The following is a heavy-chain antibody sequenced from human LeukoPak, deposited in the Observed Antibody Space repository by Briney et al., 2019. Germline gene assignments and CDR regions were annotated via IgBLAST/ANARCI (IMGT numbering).Heavy chain of an antibody. CDR2: INPSIGST. V-gene: IGHV1-46*01. CDR3: AISGNYFRPFDY. CDR1: RYTFTSYY. D-gene: IGHD1-26*01. J-gene: IGHJ4*02. Sequence: SVKVSCKASRYTFTSYYIHWVRQAPGQGLEWMGIINPSIGSTIYSQKFQGRVTMTRDTSTSTVYMELSSLKSEDTAVFYCAISGNYFRPFDYWGQGTLVSVSS.